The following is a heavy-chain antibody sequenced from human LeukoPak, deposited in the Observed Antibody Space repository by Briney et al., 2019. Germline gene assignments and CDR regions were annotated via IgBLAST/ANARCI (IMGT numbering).Heavy chain of an antibody. J-gene: IGHJ4*02. CDR2: INPNSGDT. CDR3: AREATTLPSPLGY. CDR1: GYTFTGYY. V-gene: IGHV1-2*06. D-gene: IGHD4-17*01. Sequence: ASVTVSCRASGYTFTGYYMHWVRQAPGQGLEWMGRINPNSGDTNYAQKFQGRVTMTRDTSITTAYLELSGLRSDDTALFYCAREATTLPSPLGYWGQGTLVTVSS.